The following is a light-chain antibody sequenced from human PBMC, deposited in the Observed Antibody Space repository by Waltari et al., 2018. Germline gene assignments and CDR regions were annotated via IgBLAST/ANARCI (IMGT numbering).Light chain of an antibody. V-gene: IGKV1-5*03. CDR2: MAS. J-gene: IGKJ2*01. Sequence: DIQMTQSPSTLSASVGDRVTISCRASQSVGTWLAWYQQKPGKAPKLLIYMASSLDSGVPSRFSGSGSGTDFTLTISSLQPDDFATYSCQQYSSFSTFGQGNKV. CDR3: QQYSSFST. CDR1: QSVGTW.